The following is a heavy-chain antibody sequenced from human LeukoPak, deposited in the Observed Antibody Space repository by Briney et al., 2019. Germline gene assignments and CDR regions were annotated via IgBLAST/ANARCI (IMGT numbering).Heavy chain of an antibody. D-gene: IGHD3-22*01. CDR1: GFTFSSYA. J-gene: IGHJ4*02. CDR3: ARDPSSGYYYYFDY. CDR2: ISYDGSNK. Sequence: SGGSLGLSCAASGFTFSSYAMHWVRQAPGKGLEWVAVISYDGSNKYYADSVKGRFTISRDSSKNTLYLQMNSLRAEDTAVYYCARDPSSGYYYYFDYWGQGTLVTVSS. V-gene: IGHV3-30-3*01.